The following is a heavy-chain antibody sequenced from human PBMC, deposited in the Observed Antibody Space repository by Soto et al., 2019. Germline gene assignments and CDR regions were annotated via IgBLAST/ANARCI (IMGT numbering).Heavy chain of an antibody. CDR1: GGSISSGGYS. D-gene: IGHD3-10*01. CDR3: ARLDNFGSGSYLDY. V-gene: IGHV4-30-2*01. J-gene: IGHJ4*02. CDR2: IYHSGST. Sequence: SETLSLTCAVSGGSISSGGYSWSWIRQPPGKGLEWIGYIYHSGSTYYTPSFQGQVTISVDKSTSTAYLQWSSLKASDTAMYYCARLDNFGSGSYLDYWGQGSLVTVSS.